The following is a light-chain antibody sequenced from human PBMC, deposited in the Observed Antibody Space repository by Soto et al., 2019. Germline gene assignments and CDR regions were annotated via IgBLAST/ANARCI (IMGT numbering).Light chain of an antibody. CDR2: GDT. CDR1: SSNIGAGYD. CDR3: SSYTSSSTYV. V-gene: IGLV1-40*01. J-gene: IGLJ1*01. Sequence: QSVLTQPPSVSGAPGQRISISCTGSSSNIGAGYDEYWYQHFPGTAPKLLIHGDTTRPSGVPDRFSGSKSGTSASLAITGLQAEDEADYYCSSYTSSSTYVFGTGTKLTVL.